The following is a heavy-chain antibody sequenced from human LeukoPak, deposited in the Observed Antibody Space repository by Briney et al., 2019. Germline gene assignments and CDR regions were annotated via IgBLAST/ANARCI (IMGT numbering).Heavy chain of an antibody. CDR2: IYHSGST. Sequence: SETLSLTCTVSGYSISSGYYWGWIRQPPGKGLEWIGNIYHSGSTYYNPSLKSRVTISVDTSKNQFSLKLSSVTAADTAVYYCAREATVTTYLTRGYYFDYRGQGTLVTVSS. D-gene: IGHD4-17*01. CDR1: GYSISSGYY. J-gene: IGHJ4*02. V-gene: IGHV4-38-2*02. CDR3: AREATVTTYLTRGYYFDY.